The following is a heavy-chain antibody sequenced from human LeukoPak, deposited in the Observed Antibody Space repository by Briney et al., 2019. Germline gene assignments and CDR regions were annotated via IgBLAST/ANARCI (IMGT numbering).Heavy chain of an antibody. D-gene: IGHD3-3*01. CDR3: APLLGDFWSGYQYYFDY. V-gene: IGHV3-30*03. CDR1: GFAFSSYG. CDR2: ISYDGSNK. Sequence: GRSLRLSCAASGFAFSSYGMHWVRQAPGKGLEWVAVISYDGSNKYYADSVKGRFSISRDNSKNTLYLQMNSLRAEDTAVYYCAPLLGDFWSGYQYYFDYWGQGTLVTVSS. J-gene: IGHJ4*02.